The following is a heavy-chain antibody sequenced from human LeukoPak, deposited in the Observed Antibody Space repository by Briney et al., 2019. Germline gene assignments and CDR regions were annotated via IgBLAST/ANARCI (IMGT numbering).Heavy chain of an antibody. V-gene: IGHV1-24*01. CDR2: FDPEDGET. CDR1: GYTLTELS. D-gene: IGHD3-10*01. J-gene: IGHJ4*02. CDR3: ATGPTTRYYYGSGSYPYPPFDY. Sequence: ASVKVSCKVSGYTLTELSMHWVRHAPGKGLEWMGGFDPEDGETIYAQKFQGRVTMTEDTSTDTAYMELSSLRSEDTAVYYCATGPTTRYYYGSGSYPYPPFDYWGQGTLVTVSS.